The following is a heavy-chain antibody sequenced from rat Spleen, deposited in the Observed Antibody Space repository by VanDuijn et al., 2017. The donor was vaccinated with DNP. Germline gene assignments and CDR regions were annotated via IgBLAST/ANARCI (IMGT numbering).Heavy chain of an antibody. J-gene: IGHJ2*01. D-gene: IGHD1-3*01. V-gene: IGHV5-20*01. CDR2: ISYDGSRT. CDR1: GFTFSDYY. CDR3: ATVGSNYFDY. Sequence: EVQLVESGGGLMQPGRSLKLSCAASGFTFSDYYMAWVRQAPTKGLEWVAYISYDGSRTYYRDSVKGRFTISRDNAKSTLYLQMDSLRSEDTATYYCATVGSNYFDYWGQGVMVTVSS.